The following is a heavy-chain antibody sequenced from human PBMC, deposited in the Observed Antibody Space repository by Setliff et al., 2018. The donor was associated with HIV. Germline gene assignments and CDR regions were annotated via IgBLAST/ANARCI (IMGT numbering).Heavy chain of an antibody. CDR2: LNDSGST. Sequence: PSETLSLTCAVYGGSFSDYYWTWIRQTPRKRLEWIGELNDSGSTNYNPSLRSRVTMSVDTSKKQFSLKLGSVTAADTAVYYCAREGQEGNWFDPWGQGTLVTVSS. CDR3: AREGQEGNWFDP. J-gene: IGHJ5*02. CDR1: GGSFSDYY. V-gene: IGHV4-34*01.